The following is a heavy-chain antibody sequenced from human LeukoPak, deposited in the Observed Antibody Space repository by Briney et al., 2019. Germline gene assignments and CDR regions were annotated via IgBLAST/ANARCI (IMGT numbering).Heavy chain of an antibody. J-gene: IGHJ4*02. CDR2: IYYSGST. V-gene: IGHV4-39*07. D-gene: IGHD2-15*01. Sequence: SETLSLTCTVSGGSISSSSYYWGWIRQPPGKGLEWIGSIYYSGSTYYNPSLKSRVTISVDTSKNQFSLKLSSVTAADTAVYYCASGGYCSGGSCNPVDYWGQGTLVTVSS. CDR1: GGSISSSSYY. CDR3: ASGGYCSGGSCNPVDY.